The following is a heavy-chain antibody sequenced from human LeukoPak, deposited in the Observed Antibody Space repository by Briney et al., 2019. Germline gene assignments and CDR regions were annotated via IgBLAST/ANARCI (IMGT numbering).Heavy chain of an antibody. CDR2: ISGSGGST. D-gene: IGHD3-22*01. Sequence: GGSLRLSCAASGFTFDDYGMSWVRQAPGKGLEWVSAISGSGGSTYYADSVKGRFTISRDNSENTLYLQMNSLRAEDTAVYYCAKERDYYDSSGYDYWGQGTLVTVSS. V-gene: IGHV3-23*01. CDR3: AKERDYYDSSGYDY. CDR1: GFTFDDYG. J-gene: IGHJ4*02.